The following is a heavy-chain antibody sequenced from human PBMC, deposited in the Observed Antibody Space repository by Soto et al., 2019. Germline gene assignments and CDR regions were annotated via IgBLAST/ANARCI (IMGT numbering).Heavy chain of an antibody. V-gene: IGHV1-69*02. D-gene: IGHD3-10*01. J-gene: IGHJ6*02. CDR2: IIPILGIA. Sequence: GASVKVSCKASGGTFSSYTISWVRQAPGQGLEWMGRIIPILGIANYAQKFQGRVTITEDTSTDTAYMELSSLRSEDTAVYYCAQYKLWFGDVWGQGTTVTVSS. CDR1: GGTFSSYT. CDR3: AQYKLWFGDV.